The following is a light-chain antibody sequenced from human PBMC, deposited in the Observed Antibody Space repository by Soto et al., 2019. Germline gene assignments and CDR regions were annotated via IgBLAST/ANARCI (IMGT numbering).Light chain of an antibody. Sequence: QSVLTQPPSVSGAPGQRVTISCTGSSYNIGAGYDVHWYQQLPGTAPKLLIYGNSNRPSGVPDRFSGSKSGTSASLAITGLQAEDEADYYCQSYDSSLSGSGVFGTGTKVTVL. J-gene: IGLJ1*01. V-gene: IGLV1-40*01. CDR3: QSYDSSLSGSGV. CDR2: GNS. CDR1: SYNIGAGYD.